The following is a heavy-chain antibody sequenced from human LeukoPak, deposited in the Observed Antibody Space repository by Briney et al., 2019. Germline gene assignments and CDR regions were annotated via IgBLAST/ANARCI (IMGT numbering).Heavy chain of an antibody. D-gene: IGHD3-22*01. CDR1: GYSISNGYY. J-gene: IGHJ4*02. Sequence: SETLSLTCTVSGYSISNGYYWSWIRQPPGKGLEWIGYIYYSGSTNYNPSLKSRVTISVDTSKDQFSLKLSSVTAADTAVYYCARDQYEGARQRHYYYNTNGYYPLFDYWGQGTLVTVSS. CDR2: IYYSGST. V-gene: IGHV4-59*01. CDR3: ARDQYEGARQRHYYYNTNGYYPLFDY.